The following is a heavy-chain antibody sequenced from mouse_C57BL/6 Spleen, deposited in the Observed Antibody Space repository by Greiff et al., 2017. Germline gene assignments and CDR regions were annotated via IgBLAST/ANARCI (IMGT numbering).Heavy chain of an antibody. J-gene: IGHJ3*01. CDR2: IRSKSNNYAT. CDR3: VSPRSSGYTWFAY. CDR1: GFSFNTYA. V-gene: IGHV10-1*01. Sequence: EVHLVESGGGLVQPKGSLKLSCAASGFSFNTYAMNWVRQAPGKGLEWVARIRSKSNNYATYYADSVKDRFTISRDDSESMLYLQMNNLKTEDTAMYYCVSPRSSGYTWFAYWGQGTLVTVSA. D-gene: IGHD3-2*02.